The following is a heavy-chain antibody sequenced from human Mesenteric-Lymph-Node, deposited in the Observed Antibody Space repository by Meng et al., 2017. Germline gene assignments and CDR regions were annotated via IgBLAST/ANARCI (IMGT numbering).Heavy chain of an antibody. CDR3: AKRSSDSTGYYHYYFDY. J-gene: IGHJ4*01. D-gene: IGHD3-22*01. Sequence: GESLKISCAASGFTFSSYAMSWVRQTPGKGLEWVSSISDSGGSTYYADSVKGRFTISRDNSKNTLYLQMNSLRAEDTARYYCAKRSSDSTGYYHYYFDYWGHGTLVTVSS. CDR1: GFTFSSYA. CDR2: ISDSGGST. V-gene: IGHV3-23*01.